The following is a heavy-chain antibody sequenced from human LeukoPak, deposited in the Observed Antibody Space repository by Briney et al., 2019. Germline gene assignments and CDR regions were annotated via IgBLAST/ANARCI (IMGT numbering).Heavy chain of an antibody. Sequence: ASVKVSCKASGYTFTSCGISWVRQAPGQGLEWMGWISAYNGNTNYAQKLQGRVTMTTDTSTSTAYMELRSLRSDDTAVYYCARDRSYDFWSGYYPFDYWGQGTLVTVSS. D-gene: IGHD3-3*01. CDR2: ISAYNGNT. J-gene: IGHJ4*02. CDR1: GYTFTSCG. CDR3: ARDRSYDFWSGYYPFDY. V-gene: IGHV1-18*01.